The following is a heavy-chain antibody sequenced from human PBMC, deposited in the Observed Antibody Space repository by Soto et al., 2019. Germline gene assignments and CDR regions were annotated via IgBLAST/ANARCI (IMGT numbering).Heavy chain of an antibody. V-gene: IGHV3-11*01. CDR1: GFTFSDYY. J-gene: IGHJ4*02. D-gene: IGHD1-26*01. CDR2: ITTSGSNI. CDR3: ARGKWESRVGFDY. Sequence: QVQLVESGGGLVKPGGSLRLSCVASGFTFSDYYMSWIRQAPGKGLEWISYITTSGSNIYYADSVKGRFTISRDNAKNSLYLQMNSLRAVDTAVYYCARGKWESRVGFDYWGQGTLVTVSS.